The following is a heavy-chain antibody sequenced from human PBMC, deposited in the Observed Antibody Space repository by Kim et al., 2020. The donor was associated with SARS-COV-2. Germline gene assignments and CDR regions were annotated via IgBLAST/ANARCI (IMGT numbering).Heavy chain of an antibody. CDR3: AKEDNFWSGLGFDY. V-gene: IGHV3-23*01. Sequence: GGSLRLSCAASGFIFSSYAMNWVRQAPGKGLEWVSGISGSGGGTYYADSVRGRFTISRDNSKNTLYLQMKSLRAEDTAVYYCAKEDNFWSGLGFDYWGQGTLVTVSS. CDR2: ISGSGGGT. D-gene: IGHD3-3*01. CDR1: GFIFSSYA. J-gene: IGHJ4*02.